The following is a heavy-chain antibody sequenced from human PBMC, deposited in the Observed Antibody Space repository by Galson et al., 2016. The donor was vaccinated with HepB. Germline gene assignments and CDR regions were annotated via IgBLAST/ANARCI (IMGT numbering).Heavy chain of an antibody. Sequence: SVKVSCKASGYTFTTYGISWVRQAPGQGLEWMGWISAYSGDTNHAQELQGRVTLTTDTPTRTAYMELRNLGSDYTAVYYCVRDRDRTLDYWGQGTLVAVSS. D-gene: IGHD1-7*01. CDR3: VRDRDRTLDY. CDR1: GYTFTTYG. CDR2: ISAYSGDT. J-gene: IGHJ4*02. V-gene: IGHV1-18*01.